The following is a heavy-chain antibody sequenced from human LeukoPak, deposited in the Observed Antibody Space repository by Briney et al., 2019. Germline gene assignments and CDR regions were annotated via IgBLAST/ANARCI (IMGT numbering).Heavy chain of an antibody. J-gene: IGHJ4*02. CDR3: AKASRSSSGWYSNFDY. D-gene: IGHD6-19*01. Sequence: HPGGSLRLSCAASGFTFSSYAMSWVRQAPGKGLEWVSAISGSGGSTYYADSVKGRFTISRDNSKNTLYLQMNSLRAEDAAVYYCAKASRSSSGWYSNFDYWGQGTLVTVSS. CDR2: ISGSGGST. CDR1: GFTFSSYA. V-gene: IGHV3-23*01.